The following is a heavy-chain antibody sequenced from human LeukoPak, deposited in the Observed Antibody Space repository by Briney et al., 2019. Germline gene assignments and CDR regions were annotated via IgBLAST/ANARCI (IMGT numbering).Heavy chain of an antibody. Sequence: SETLSLTCAVYGGSFSGYYWSWIRQPLGKGLEWIGEISHSGSTNYNPSLESRVTISVDTSKNQFSLKLTSVTAADTAVYYCANLTNGYGYFDYWGQGTLVTVSS. J-gene: IGHJ4*02. D-gene: IGHD5-18*01. CDR1: GGSFSGYY. V-gene: IGHV4-34*01. CDR2: ISHSGST. CDR3: ANLTNGYGYFDY.